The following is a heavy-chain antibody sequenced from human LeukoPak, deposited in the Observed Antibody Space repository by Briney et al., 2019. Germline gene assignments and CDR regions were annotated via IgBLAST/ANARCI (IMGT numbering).Heavy chain of an antibody. V-gene: IGHV3-23*01. Sequence: GGSLRLSCATSGFTFTNRAMNWVRQAPGKGLEWVSTISPSGGDTYYADSVKGRFTISKDISKDTLYLQMNSLRGDDTAVYYCARRAYNWGAFDIWGQGTMVTVSS. J-gene: IGHJ3*02. CDR3: ARRAYNWGAFDI. CDR2: ISPSGGDT. CDR1: GFTFTNRA. D-gene: IGHD1-20*01.